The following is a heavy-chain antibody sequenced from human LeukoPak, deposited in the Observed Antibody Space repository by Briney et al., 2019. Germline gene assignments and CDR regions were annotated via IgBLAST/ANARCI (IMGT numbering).Heavy chain of an antibody. V-gene: IGHV4-59*08. D-gene: IGHD6-13*01. J-gene: IGHJ5*02. Sequence: SETLSLTCTVSGGSISSYYWSWIRQPPGKGLEWIGYIYYSGSTNYNPSLKSRVTISVDTSKNQFSLKLRSVTAADTAVYYCARARGSSWFDPWGQGTLVTVSS. CDR3: ARARGSSWFDP. CDR1: GGSISSYY. CDR2: IYYSGST.